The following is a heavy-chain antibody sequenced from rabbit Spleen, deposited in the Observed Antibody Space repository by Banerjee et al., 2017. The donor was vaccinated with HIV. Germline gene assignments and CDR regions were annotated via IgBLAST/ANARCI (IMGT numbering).Heavy chain of an antibody. V-gene: IGHV1S45*01. Sequence: QEHLEESGGDLVKPGASLTLTCTASGFDLSIYYVCWVRQAPGKGLEWIACIETSTGNVWYASWAKGRFTISKPSSTTVTLQMTSLTAADTATYFCARGHFLDSNYALRLWGPGTLVTVS. J-gene: IGHJ6*01. CDR3: ARGHFLDSNYALRL. D-gene: IGHD8-1*01. CDR1: GFDLSIYY. CDR2: IETSTGNV.